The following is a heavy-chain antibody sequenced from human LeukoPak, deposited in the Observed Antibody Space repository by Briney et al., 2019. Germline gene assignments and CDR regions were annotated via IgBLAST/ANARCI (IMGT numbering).Heavy chain of an antibody. CDR2: ISAYNGNT. Sequence: ASVKVSCKASGYTFISYGISWVRQAPGQGLEWMGWISAYNGNTNYAQKLQGRVTMTTDTSTSTAYMELRSLRSDDTAVYYCARVGSEGDIVVVPPINWGQGTLVTVSS. CDR3: ARVGSEGDIVVVPPIN. J-gene: IGHJ4*02. CDR1: GYTFISYG. V-gene: IGHV1-18*01. D-gene: IGHD2-2*01.